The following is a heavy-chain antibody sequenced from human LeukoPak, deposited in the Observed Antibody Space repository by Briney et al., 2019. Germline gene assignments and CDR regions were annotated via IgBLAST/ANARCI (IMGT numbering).Heavy chain of an antibody. CDR3: ARLRGGVQLWGD. V-gene: IGHV4-39*01. CDR2: INYSGTT. Sequence: PSETLSLTCTVSSGSFSSRSYYCGWIRQPPGMGLEWIATINYSGTTYYNPSLKSRVTASVDTSQNQFYLKLSSVTTADTAVYYCARLRGGVQLWGDWGQGTLVTVSS. D-gene: IGHD5-18*01. J-gene: IGHJ4*02. CDR1: SGSFSSRSYY.